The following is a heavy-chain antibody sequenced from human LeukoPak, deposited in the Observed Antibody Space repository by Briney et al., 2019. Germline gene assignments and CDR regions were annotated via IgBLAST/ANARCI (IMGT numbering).Heavy chain of an antibody. Sequence: SETLSLTCTVSGGSISSYYWSWIRQPPGKGLEWIGYINYSGSTNYNPSLKSRVTISVDTSKNQFSLKLSSVTAADTAVYYCATTMVRGPMDVWGKGTTVTVSS. J-gene: IGHJ6*03. CDR3: ATTMVRGPMDV. CDR2: INYSGST. CDR1: GGSISSYY. D-gene: IGHD3-10*01. V-gene: IGHV4-59*08.